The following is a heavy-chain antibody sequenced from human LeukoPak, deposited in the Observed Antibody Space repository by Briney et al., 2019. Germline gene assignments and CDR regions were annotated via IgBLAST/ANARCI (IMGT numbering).Heavy chain of an antibody. Sequence: SETLSLTCTVSGGSISTDYWLWIRQPPGKGLEYIGYIYYSGSTNYNPSLKSRVTISVDTSKNQFSLKLSSVTAADTAVYYCARGTWDSSSSYYYYYMDVWGKGTTVTVSS. V-gene: IGHV4-59*01. D-gene: IGHD5-18*01. CDR2: IYYSGST. CDR3: ARGTWDSSSSYYYYYMDV. J-gene: IGHJ6*03. CDR1: GGSISTDY.